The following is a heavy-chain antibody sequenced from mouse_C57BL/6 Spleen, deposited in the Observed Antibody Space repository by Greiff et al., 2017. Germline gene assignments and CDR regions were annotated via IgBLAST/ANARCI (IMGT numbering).Heavy chain of an antibody. CDR1: GYTFTSYW. Sequence: QVQLQQPGAELVMPGASVKLSCKASGYTFTSYWMHWVKQRPGQGLEWIGEIDPSDSYPNYNQKFKGKSTLTVDKSSSTAYMQLSSLTSEDSAVYYCARTPSYDGYDYWGQGTTLTVSS. V-gene: IGHV1-69*01. CDR2: IDPSDSYP. J-gene: IGHJ2*01. CDR3: ARTPSYDGYDY. D-gene: IGHD2-3*01.